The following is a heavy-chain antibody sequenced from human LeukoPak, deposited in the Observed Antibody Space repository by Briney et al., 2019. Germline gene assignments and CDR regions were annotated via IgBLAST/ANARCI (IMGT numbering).Heavy chain of an antibody. J-gene: IGHJ5*02. CDR3: ARVENARGYSGYEPNNWFDP. D-gene: IGHD5-12*01. CDR1: GGSISSYY. Sequence: SETLSLTCTVSGGSISSYYWSWIRQLPGKGLEWIGYIYYSGSTNYNPSLKSRVTISVDTSKNQFSLKLSSVTAADTAVYYCARVENARGYSGYEPNNWFDPWGQGTLVTVSS. CDR2: IYYSGST. V-gene: IGHV4-59*01.